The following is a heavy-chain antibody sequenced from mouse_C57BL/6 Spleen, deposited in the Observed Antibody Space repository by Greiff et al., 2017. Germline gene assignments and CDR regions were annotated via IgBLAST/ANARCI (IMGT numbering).Heavy chain of an antibody. Sequence: EVKLQESGAELVRPGASVKLSCTASGFNIKDDYMHWVKQRPEQGLEWIGWIDPENGDTEYASKFQGKATITADTSSNTAYLQLSSLTSEDTAVYYCTLITTVVATDFDVWGTGTTVTVSS. V-gene: IGHV14-4*01. J-gene: IGHJ1*03. D-gene: IGHD1-1*01. CDR1: GFNIKDDY. CDR2: IDPENGDT. CDR3: TLITTVVATDFDV.